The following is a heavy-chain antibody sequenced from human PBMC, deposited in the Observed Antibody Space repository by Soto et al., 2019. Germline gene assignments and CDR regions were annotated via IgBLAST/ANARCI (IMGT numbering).Heavy chain of an antibody. CDR2: IKSQTDGGTT. CDR1: GFTFTKAW. V-gene: IGHV3-15*07. Sequence: PGGSLRLSCAASGFTFTKAWMNWVRQAPGKGLEWVGHIKSQTDGGTTDNAAPVKGRFTISRDDSKNTLFIQMNSLKTEDTAVYYCATGSLVRFSIDYWGQGALVTVSS. D-gene: IGHD3-10*01. CDR3: ATGSLVRFSIDY. J-gene: IGHJ4*02.